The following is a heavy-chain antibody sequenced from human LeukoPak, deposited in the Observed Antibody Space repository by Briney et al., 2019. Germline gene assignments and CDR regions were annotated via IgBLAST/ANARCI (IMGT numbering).Heavy chain of an antibody. CDR3: ARDLTGDELGYYYYYMDV. CDR2: IYTSGST. J-gene: IGHJ6*03. Sequence: EPSETLSLTCTVSGGSISSGSYYWSWIRQPAGKGLEWIGRIYTSGSTNYNPSLKSRVTMSVDTSKNQFSLKLSSVTAADTAVYYCARDLTGDELGYYYYYMDVWGKGTTVTVSS. D-gene: IGHD7-27*01. V-gene: IGHV4-61*02. CDR1: GGSISSGSYY.